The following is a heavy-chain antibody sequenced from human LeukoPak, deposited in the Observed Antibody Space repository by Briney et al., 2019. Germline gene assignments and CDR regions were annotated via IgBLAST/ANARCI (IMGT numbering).Heavy chain of an antibody. CDR2: IKRDGSEK. CDR1: GFTFSDYW. Sequence: PGGSLRLSCAASGFTFSDYWMTWVRQAPGKGLEWVANIKRDGSEKYYVDSVAGRFTISRDNAKTSLFLQMNSLRVDDTAVYYCVRPPGDWGQGALVTVSS. J-gene: IGHJ4*02. CDR3: VRPPGD. D-gene: IGHD3-10*01. V-gene: IGHV3-7*01.